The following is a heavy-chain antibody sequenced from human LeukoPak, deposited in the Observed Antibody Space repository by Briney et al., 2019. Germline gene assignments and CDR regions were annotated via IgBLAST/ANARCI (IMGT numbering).Heavy chain of an antibody. D-gene: IGHD5-18*01. J-gene: IGHJ4*02. Sequence: GGSLRLSCAASGFTFSTYSMNWVRQAPGKGLEWVSAISSRSTYIYYADSVKGRFTISRDNAKNSLYLQMDILRAEDTALYFCWGLRGGGIQLWSDSWGRGTLVTVSS. CDR2: ISSRSTYI. V-gene: IGHV3-21*01. CDR1: GFTFSTYS. CDR3: WGLRGGGIQLWSDS.